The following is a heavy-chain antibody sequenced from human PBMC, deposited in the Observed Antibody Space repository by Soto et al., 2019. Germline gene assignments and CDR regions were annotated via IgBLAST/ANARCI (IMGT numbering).Heavy chain of an antibody. CDR3: ASGWGSGWSNHDAFDI. D-gene: IGHD6-19*01. J-gene: IGHJ3*02. Sequence: QVQLVQSGAEVKKPGSSVKVSCKASEGTFRSYAISWVRQATGQGLEWMGGIIPIFGTANYAQKFQGRVTITADESTSTAYMELSRLRSEDMAVYYCASGWGSGWSNHDAFDIWGQGTMVTVSS. CDR2: IIPIFGTA. CDR1: EGTFRSYA. V-gene: IGHV1-69*01.